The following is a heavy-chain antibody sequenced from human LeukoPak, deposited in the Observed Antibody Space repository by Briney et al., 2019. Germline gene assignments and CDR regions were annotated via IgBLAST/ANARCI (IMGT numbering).Heavy chain of an antibody. CDR2: INTDGSST. D-gene: IGHD5-18*01. CDR3: ASGAYTQGRMIDF. Sequence: GSLRLSCVASGFTFSSYWMHWVRQAPGKGLVWVSRINTDGSSTPYADSVRGRFTISRDNAKNTLSLEMNSLRAEDTAVYYCASGAYTQGRMIDFWGQGTLVTVSS. J-gene: IGHJ4*02. V-gene: IGHV3-74*01. CDR1: GFTFSSYW.